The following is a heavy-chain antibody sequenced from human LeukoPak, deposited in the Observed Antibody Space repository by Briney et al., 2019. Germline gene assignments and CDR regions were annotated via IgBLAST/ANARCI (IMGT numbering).Heavy chain of an antibody. J-gene: IGHJ4*02. CDR1: GFTFSSYA. CDR3: AKDPGGYSYGPQLDY. V-gene: IGHV3-23*01. CDR2: ISGSGGST. D-gene: IGHD5-18*01. Sequence: GGSLRLSCAASGFTFSSYAMSWVRQAPGKGLEWVSAISGSGGSTYYADSVKGRFTISRDNSKNTLYLQMNSLRAEDTAVYYCAKDPGGYSYGPQLDYWGQGTLVTVSS.